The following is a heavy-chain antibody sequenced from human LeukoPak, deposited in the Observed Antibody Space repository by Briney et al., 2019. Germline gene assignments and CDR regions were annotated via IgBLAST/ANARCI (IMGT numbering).Heavy chain of an antibody. J-gene: IGHJ5*02. CDR3: ARAGYSGYAVPQFDP. CDR1: GYRFTSYW. Sequence: GESLQISCKASGYRFTSYWIGWVRQMPGRGLEWMGIIYPADSDTRYSPSFQDQVTVSADKSINTAYLQWSSLKASDTAIYYCARAGYSGYAVPQFDPWGQGTLVTVSS. CDR2: IYPADSDT. V-gene: IGHV5-51*01. D-gene: IGHD5-12*01.